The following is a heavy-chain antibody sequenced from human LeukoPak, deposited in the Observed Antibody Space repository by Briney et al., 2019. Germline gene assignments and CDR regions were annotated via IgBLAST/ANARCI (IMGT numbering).Heavy chain of an antibody. CDR2: ISGSGYST. CDR1: GFTFSSYA. V-gene: IGHV3-23*01. Sequence: GGSLRLSCAASGFTFSSYAMTWVRQAPGKGLEWVSAISGSGYSTYYADSVKGRFTISRDNSKNTLYLQLNSLRAEDTAVYYCSKDLGMRWLQSNFDYWGQGTLVTVSS. CDR3: SKDLGMRWLQSNFDY. J-gene: IGHJ4*02. D-gene: IGHD5-24*01.